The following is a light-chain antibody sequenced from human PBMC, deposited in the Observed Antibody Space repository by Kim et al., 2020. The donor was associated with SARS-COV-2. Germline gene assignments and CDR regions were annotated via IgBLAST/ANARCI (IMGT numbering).Light chain of an antibody. CDR1: QDNRCW. CDR2: KAS. J-gene: IGKJ2*01. Sequence: SSVGDIVTITCPARQDNRCWLALYPQKTGKAPKVLIPKASCLQNGVPTRFSGSGSGTEFPLPLSSLQPDDFATYYRQQYKSYSSVFGQGNNLEI. V-gene: IGKV1-5*03. CDR3: QQYKSYSSV.